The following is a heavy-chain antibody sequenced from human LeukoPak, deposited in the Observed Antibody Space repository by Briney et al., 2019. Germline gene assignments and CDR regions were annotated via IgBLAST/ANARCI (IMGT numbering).Heavy chain of an antibody. D-gene: IGHD2-2*01. V-gene: IGHV3-7*01. Sequence: PGGSLRLSCAASGFTFSRSWMSWVRRAPGKGLECVANIKQDGSEKYHVDSVKGRFTISRDNAKNSLFLQMNSLRAEDTAVYYCARARTLAVVPAAMPYYFDFWGQGTLVSVSS. J-gene: IGHJ4*02. CDR1: GFTFSRSW. CDR3: ARARTLAVVPAAMPYYFDF. CDR2: IKQDGSEK.